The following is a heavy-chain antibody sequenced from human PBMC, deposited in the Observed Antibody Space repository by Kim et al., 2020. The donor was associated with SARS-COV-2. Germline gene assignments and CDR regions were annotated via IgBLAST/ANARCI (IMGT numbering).Heavy chain of an antibody. Sequence: SETLSLTCTVSGASISNGANYWTWIRHHPEKGLEWIGFVTPSGDTSYNPSLQSRLTISVDTSKNQFSLMLSSVTDADTAIYYCAREGVGLLAGLDYWGQGALVIVSA. CDR3: AREGVGLLAGLDY. V-gene: IGHV4-31*03. D-gene: IGHD6-19*01. CDR1: GASISNGANY. J-gene: IGHJ4*02. CDR2: VTPSGDT.